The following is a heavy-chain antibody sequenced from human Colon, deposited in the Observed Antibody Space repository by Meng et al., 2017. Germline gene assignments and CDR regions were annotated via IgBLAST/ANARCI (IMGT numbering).Heavy chain of an antibody. D-gene: IGHD1-14*01. J-gene: IGHJ3*01. CDR3: ARWGGTGRGYDV. Sequence: SETLSLTCTVSGGSVTSSYWNWMRQSPEKGLEWIGYIHHSGDTKKNPSLKSRVSMSVDTSKNQFFLWMTSGTAADTAVYYCARWGGTGRGYDVLGQGTLVTVSS. CDR1: GGSVTSSY. V-gene: IGHV4-59*02. CDR2: IHHSGDT.